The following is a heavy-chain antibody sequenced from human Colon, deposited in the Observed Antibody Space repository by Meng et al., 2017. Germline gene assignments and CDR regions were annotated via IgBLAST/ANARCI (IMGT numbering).Heavy chain of an antibody. V-gene: IGHV4-34*01. J-gene: IGHJ5*02. CDR3: ARERLSSGWYGGRWFDP. CDR1: VGSFSGYN. Sequence: VPPQQWGAGLFHPSETLSLPCAVLVGSFSGYNWSWIRQPPGKGLEWIGEINHSGSTNYNPSLKSRVTISVDTSKNQFSLKLSSVTAADTAVYYCARERLSSGWYGGRWFDPWGQGTLVTVSS. D-gene: IGHD6-19*01. CDR2: INHSGST.